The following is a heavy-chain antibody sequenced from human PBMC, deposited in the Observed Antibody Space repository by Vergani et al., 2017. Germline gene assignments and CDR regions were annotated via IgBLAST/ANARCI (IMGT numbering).Heavy chain of an antibody. Sequence: QVQLQQWGAGLLKPSETLSLTCAVYGGSFSGYYWSWIRQPPGKGLEWSGEINHSGSTNYNPSLKSRVTISVDTSKNQFSLKLSSVTAADTAVYYCARGXRLGSYRYLYYFDYWGQGTLVTVSS. J-gene: IGHJ4*02. D-gene: IGHD3-16*02. CDR2: INHSGST. CDR1: GGSFSGYY. CDR3: ARGXRLGSYRYLYYFDY. V-gene: IGHV4-34*01.